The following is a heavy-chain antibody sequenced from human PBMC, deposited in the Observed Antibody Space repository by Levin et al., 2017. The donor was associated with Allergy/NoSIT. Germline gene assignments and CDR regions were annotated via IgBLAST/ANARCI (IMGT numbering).Heavy chain of an antibody. CDR3: ARERREYSGYDPEAHFDY. Sequence: PSQTLSLTCAASGFTINSHYMSWVRQAPGKGLEWVSIIYSGGSTYYADSVKGRFTISRDNSKNTLYLQMNSLRAEDTAVYYCARERREYSGYDPEAHFDYWGQGTLVTVSS. CDR1: GFTINSHY. V-gene: IGHV3-66*01. D-gene: IGHD5-12*01. CDR2: IYSGGST. J-gene: IGHJ4*02.